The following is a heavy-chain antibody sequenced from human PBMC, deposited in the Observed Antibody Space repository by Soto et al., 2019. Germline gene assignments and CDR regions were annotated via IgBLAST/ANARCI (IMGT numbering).Heavy chain of an antibody. V-gene: IGHV3-21*01. CDR2: ISSSSTYI. D-gene: IGHD1-1*01. J-gene: IGHJ4*02. CDR3: ARDLTGAKTDFDY. CDR1: GFTFSSYS. Sequence: PGGSLRLSCAASGFTFSSYSMNWVRQAPGKGLDWVSSISSSSTYIYYADSVKGRFTISRDNAKNSLYLQMNSLRAEDTAVYYCARDLTGAKTDFDYWGQGTPVTVSS.